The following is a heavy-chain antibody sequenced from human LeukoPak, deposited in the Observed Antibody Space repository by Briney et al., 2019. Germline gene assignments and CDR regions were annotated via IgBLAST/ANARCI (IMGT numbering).Heavy chain of an antibody. CDR2: IYYSGST. J-gene: IGHJ4*02. V-gene: IGHV4-59*01. CDR3: ARGVLAAWAVAGRAIDY. D-gene: IGHD6-19*01. Sequence: SETLSLTCTVSGGSISSYYWSWIRQPPGKGLEWIGYIYYSGSTNYNPSLKSRVTISVDTSKNQFSLKLSSVTAADTAVYYCARGVLAAWAVAGRAIDYWGQGTLVTVSS. CDR1: GGSISSYY.